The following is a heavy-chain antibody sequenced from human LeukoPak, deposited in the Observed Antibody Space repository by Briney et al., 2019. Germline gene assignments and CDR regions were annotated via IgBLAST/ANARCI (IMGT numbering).Heavy chain of an antibody. Sequence: AGSLRLSCAAPGFTFSSYAMSWVRQAPGKGLEWVSAVSGSGGSTYYADSVKGRFTISRDNSKNTLYLQMNSLRAEDTAVYYCAKDLVRGVINPNDYWGQGTLVSVSS. J-gene: IGHJ4*02. CDR3: AKDLVRGVINPNDY. V-gene: IGHV3-23*01. CDR2: VSGSGGST. D-gene: IGHD3-10*01. CDR1: GFTFSSYA.